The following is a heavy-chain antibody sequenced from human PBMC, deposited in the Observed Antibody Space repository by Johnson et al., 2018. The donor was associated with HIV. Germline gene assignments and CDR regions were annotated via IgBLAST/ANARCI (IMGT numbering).Heavy chain of an antibody. Sequence: QVQLVESGGGVVQPGRSLRLSCAASGFTFSSYVMHWVRQAPGKGLEWVAVISYDGSNKYYADSVKGRFTISRDNSKNTLYLQMNSLRAEDTAVYYCAKPMQLGRLDAFDIWGRGTMVTVSS. CDR3: AKPMQLGRLDAFDI. J-gene: IGHJ3*02. CDR1: GFTFSSYV. D-gene: IGHD6-6*01. CDR2: ISYDGSNK. V-gene: IGHV3-30-3*01.